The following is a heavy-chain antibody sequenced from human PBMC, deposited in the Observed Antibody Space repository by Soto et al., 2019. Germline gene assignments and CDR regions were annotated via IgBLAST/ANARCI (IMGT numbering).Heavy chain of an antibody. D-gene: IGHD1-20*01. CDR1: GFTFSSNV. CDR2: ISGSGGGT. Sequence: GGSLRLSCAASGFTFSSNVMNWVRQAPGKGLEWVSGISGSGGGTYYADSVKGRFTISRDNSKNTLYLQMNSLRAEDTAVYYCAKGIYGMDVWGQGTTVTVSS. J-gene: IGHJ6*02. CDR3: AKGIYGMDV. V-gene: IGHV3-23*01.